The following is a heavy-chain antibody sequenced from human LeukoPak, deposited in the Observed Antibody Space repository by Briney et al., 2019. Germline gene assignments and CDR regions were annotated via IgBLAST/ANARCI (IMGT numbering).Heavy chain of an antibody. D-gene: IGHD6-13*01. CDR1: GYSFTNYW. V-gene: IGHV5-51*01. CDR2: IYPGVSDT. Sequence: PGESPKTSCKGSGYSFTNYWIGWVPQIPGKGVGWGGIIYPGVSDTRYCPSFRGKVAISAGKSISTAYLQWSSLKASDTAMYYCARQRRGRQQLVRNWFDPWGQGTLVTVSS. J-gene: IGHJ5*02. CDR3: ARQRRGRQQLVRNWFDP.